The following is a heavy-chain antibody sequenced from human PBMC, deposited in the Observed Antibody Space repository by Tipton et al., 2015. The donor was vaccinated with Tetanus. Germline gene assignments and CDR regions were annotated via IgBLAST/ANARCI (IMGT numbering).Heavy chain of an antibody. CDR3: ARDRGDYIYYGMDV. CDR1: GYTFTGYY. Sequence: QLVQSGAEMKMPGASVKVSCKASGYTFTGYYIYWVRQAPGQGLEWMGWIDPNSGGTVYAQKFQGRVTMTRDTSISTAYMELRSLRFDDTAVYYCARDRGDYIYYGMDVWGPGTTVTVS. CDR2: IDPNSGGT. D-gene: IGHD3-22*01. J-gene: IGHJ6*02. V-gene: IGHV1-2*02.